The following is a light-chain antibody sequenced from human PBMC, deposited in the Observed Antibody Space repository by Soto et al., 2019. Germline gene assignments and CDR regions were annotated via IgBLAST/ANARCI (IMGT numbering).Light chain of an antibody. CDR3: QQYYDWPIT. J-gene: IGKJ5*01. CDR1: QSVSSSY. V-gene: IGKV3-15*01. CDR2: GAS. Sequence: EIVLTQSPGTLSLSPGQRATLSCRASQSVSSSYLAWYQHKPGQAPRLLIYGASTRATGVPARFSGSGSETEFTLTISSLQSEDFAVYYCQQYYDWPITFGQGTRLENK.